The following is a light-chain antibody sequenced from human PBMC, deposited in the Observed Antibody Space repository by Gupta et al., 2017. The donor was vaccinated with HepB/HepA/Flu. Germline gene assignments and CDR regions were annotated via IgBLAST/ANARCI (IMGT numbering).Light chain of an antibody. Sequence: QSALTQPASVSGSPDQSITISCIGTSSDVGGYNYVSWYQQHPGKAPKLMIYDVSNRPSGVSNRFSGSKSGNTAALXIXWLQAEXEADYYCSSYTSSSLVFGGGTKLTVL. CDR2: DVS. CDR3: SSYTSSSLV. J-gene: IGLJ3*02. CDR1: SSDVGGYNY. V-gene: IGLV2-14*01.